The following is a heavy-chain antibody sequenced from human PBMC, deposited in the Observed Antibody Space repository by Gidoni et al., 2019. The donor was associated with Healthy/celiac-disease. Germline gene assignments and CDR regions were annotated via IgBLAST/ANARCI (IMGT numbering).Heavy chain of an antibody. CDR1: GFTFSGYG. CDR3: AKDRRMVLYGNFDY. V-gene: IGHV3-30*18. Sequence: QVQLVESGGGVVPPGRSLRLSCAAAGFTFSGYGRHWVRQAPGKGLECVAVIAYDGSNKYYADSVKGRFTISRDNSKNTLYLQMNSLRAEDTAVYYCAKDRRMVLYGNFDYWGQGTLVTVSS. CDR2: IAYDGSNK. D-gene: IGHD3-10*01. J-gene: IGHJ4*02.